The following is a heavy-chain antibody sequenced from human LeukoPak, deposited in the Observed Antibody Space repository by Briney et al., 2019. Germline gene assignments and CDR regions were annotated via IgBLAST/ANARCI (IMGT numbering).Heavy chain of an antibody. J-gene: IGHJ4*02. V-gene: IGHV4-31*03. CDR3: ARVDYGDYRFDY. Sequence: SETLSLTCTVSGGSVSSGSYYWSWIRQHPGKGLEWIGYIYYSGSTYYNPSLKSRVTISVDTSKNQFSLKLSSVTAADTAVYYCARVDYGDYRFDYWGQGTLVTVSS. CDR2: IYYSGST. CDR1: GGSVSSGSYY. D-gene: IGHD4-17*01.